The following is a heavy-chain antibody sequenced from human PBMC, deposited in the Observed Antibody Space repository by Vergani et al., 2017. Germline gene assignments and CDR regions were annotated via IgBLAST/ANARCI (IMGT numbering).Heavy chain of an antibody. CDR2: IYSTGST. CDR3: ERARRTCSSVDCPRYYFDY. Sequence: QVQLQESGPGLVKPSQTLSLTCSVSGDSISSGVYYWNWIRQPPGKGLEWIGYIYSTGSTHHNPSLRRRINMSVDTSKNQFSLKLNSVTAADTAMYYCERARRTCSSVDCPRYYFDYWGQGTLVSVSS. D-gene: IGHD3-10*01. CDR1: GDSISSGVYY. J-gene: IGHJ4*02. V-gene: IGHV4-31*03.